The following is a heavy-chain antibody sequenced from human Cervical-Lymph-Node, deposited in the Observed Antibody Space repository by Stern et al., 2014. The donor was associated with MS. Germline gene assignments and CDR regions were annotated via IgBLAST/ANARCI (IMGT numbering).Heavy chain of an antibody. CDR1: GFSLSHVRMG. V-gene: IGHV2-26*01. CDR3: ARMMQHLAGDAFDI. Sequence: QVTLRESGPVLVKPTETLTLTCTVSGFSLSHVRMGVSWIRQPPGKALEWLAHIFSNDEKSYTTSLKVRLTISKDISKSQVILTMTHMDPADAATYYCARMMQHLAGDAFDIWGQGTMVSVSS. D-gene: IGHD6-13*01. J-gene: IGHJ3*02. CDR2: IFSNDEK.